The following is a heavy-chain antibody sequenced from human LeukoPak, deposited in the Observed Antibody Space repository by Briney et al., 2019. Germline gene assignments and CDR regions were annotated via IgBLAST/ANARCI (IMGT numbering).Heavy chain of an antibody. D-gene: IGHD2-2*01. CDR2: ISSDGGST. CDR3: VKTRYCSTTSCYDAFDI. J-gene: IGHJ3*02. CDR1: GFTFSSYA. Sequence: GGSLRLSCSASGFTFSSYAMHWVRQAPGKGLEYVSVISSDGGSTYYADSVKGRFSISRDNSKSTLYLQMSTLSAEDTAVYYCVKTRYCSTTSCYDAFDIWGQGTMVTVSS. V-gene: IGHV3-64D*09.